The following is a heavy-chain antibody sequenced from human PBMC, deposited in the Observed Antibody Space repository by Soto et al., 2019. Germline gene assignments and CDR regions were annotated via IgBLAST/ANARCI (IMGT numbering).Heavy chain of an antibody. Sequence: PSETLSLACTVSGGSISSGGYYWSWIRQHPGKGLEWIGYIYYSGSTYYNPSLKSRVTISVDTSKNQFSLKLSSVTAADTAVYYCAREESSGWYFDYWGQGTLVTVSS. CDR2: IYYSGST. D-gene: IGHD6-19*01. V-gene: IGHV4-31*03. CDR3: AREESSGWYFDY. J-gene: IGHJ4*02. CDR1: GGSISSGGYY.